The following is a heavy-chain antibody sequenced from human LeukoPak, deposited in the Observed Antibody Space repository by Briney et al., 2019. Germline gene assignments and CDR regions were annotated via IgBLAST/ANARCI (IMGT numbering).Heavy chain of an antibody. CDR3: ARIQLWPLHYFDY. CDR2: IYYSGST. D-gene: IGHD5-18*01. CDR1: GGSISSSSYY. Sequence: SETLSLTCTVSGGSISSSSYYWGWIRQPPGKGLEWIGTIYYSGSTYYNSSLKSRVTISIDTSKNQFSLKLSSVTAADTAVYYCARIQLWPLHYFDYWGQGTLVTVSS. J-gene: IGHJ4*02. V-gene: IGHV4-39*01.